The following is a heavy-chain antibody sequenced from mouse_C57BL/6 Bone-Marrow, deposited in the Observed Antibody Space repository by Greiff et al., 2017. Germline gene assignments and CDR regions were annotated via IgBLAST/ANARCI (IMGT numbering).Heavy chain of an antibody. CDR1: GYAFSSSW. V-gene: IGHV1-82*01. CDR3: ARSYHDV. J-gene: IGHJ1*03. CDR2: IYPGDGDT. D-gene: IGHD2-10*01. Sequence: QVQLQQSGPELVKPGASVKISCKASGYAFSSSWMNWVKQRPGKGLEWIGRIYPGDGDTNYNGKFKGNATLTADKSSSTAYMQLSSLTSEDSAVYFCARSYHDVWGTGTTVTVSS.